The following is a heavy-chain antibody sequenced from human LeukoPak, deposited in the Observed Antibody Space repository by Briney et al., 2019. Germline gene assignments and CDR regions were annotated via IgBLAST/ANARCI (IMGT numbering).Heavy chain of an antibody. V-gene: IGHV3-23*01. D-gene: IGHD3/OR15-3a*01. CDR3: ARGGLGSLVDY. CDR2: ISAGDDST. J-gene: IGHJ4*02. Sequence: GGSLRLSCVVSGFTFTSYAMSWVRQAPGKGLEWVSYISAGDDSTHYAGSVKGRFTISRDKSKNTLYLQMNSLRSEDAAVYYCARGGLGSLVDYWGQGTLVTVSS. CDR1: GFTFTSYA.